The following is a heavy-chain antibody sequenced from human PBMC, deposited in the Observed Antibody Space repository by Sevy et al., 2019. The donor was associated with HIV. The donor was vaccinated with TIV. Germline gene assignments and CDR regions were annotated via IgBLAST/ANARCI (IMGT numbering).Heavy chain of an antibody. CDR3: ARGRRGVRDRSSWYVGRSFWFDP. D-gene: IGHD6-13*01. Sequence: SETLSLTCAVYGGSFSGYYWSWIRQPPGKGLEWIGEINHSGSTNYNPSLKSRVTISVDTSKNQFSLKLSSVTAADTVVYYCARGRRGVRDRSSWYVGRSFWFDPWGQGTLVTVSS. V-gene: IGHV4-34*01. J-gene: IGHJ5*02. CDR1: GGSFSGYY. CDR2: INHSGST.